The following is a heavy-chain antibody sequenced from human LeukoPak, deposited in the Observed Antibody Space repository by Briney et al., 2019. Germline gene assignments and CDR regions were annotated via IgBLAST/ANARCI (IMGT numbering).Heavy chain of an antibody. Sequence: ASVKVSPKTSGNSFTTYYIHWVRQAPGQGLEWMGWINPNSGGTNFAQKFQGRVAMTRDTSISTAYMELSRLRSDDTAVYYCVRDVHGYYNSGTYYIPKGMVVWGQGTTVTVSS. V-gene: IGHV1-2*02. CDR3: VRDVHGYYNSGTYYIPKGMVV. J-gene: IGHJ6*02. CDR2: INPNSGGT. D-gene: IGHD3-10*01. CDR1: GNSFTTYY.